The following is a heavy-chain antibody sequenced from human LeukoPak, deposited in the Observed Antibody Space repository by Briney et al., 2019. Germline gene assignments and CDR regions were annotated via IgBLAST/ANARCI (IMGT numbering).Heavy chain of an antibody. CDR2: ISGSGGST. CDR1: GFPFSSHA. V-gene: IGHV3-23*01. CDR3: ARAGGGWYIWDY. D-gene: IGHD2-15*01. J-gene: IGHJ4*02. Sequence: GGSLRLPCAASGFPFSSHAMSWARQAPGKGLDWVAGISGSGGSTYSVDSVKGWFTISRDNSKNTLYLQMNSLRAEATAVYYCARAGGGWYIWDYWGQGTLVTVSS.